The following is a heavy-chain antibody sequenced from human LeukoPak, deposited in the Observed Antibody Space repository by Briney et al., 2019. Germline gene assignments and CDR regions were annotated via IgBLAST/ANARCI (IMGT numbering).Heavy chain of an antibody. D-gene: IGHD5-12*01. CDR2: IGGSGGGT. CDR3: ARDRQAYSGYDSPIDY. J-gene: IGHJ4*02. V-gene: IGHV3-23*01. Sequence: GGSLRLSCAASGFTFSTYGMSWVRQAPGEGLEWVSAIGGSGGGTYYADSVKGRFTISRDNSKNTLYLQMNSLRAEDTAVYYCARDRQAYSGYDSPIDYWGQGTLVTVSS. CDR1: GFTFSTYG.